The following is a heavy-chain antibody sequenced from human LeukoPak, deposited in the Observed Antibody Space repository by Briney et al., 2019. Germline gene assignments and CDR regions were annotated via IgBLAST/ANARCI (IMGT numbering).Heavy chain of an antibody. J-gene: IGHJ5*02. CDR3: ARDRSGSRWRWFEP. Sequence: ASVKVSCKASGYTFTNYYIHWVRQAPGQGLEWMGIINPTGGSASYAQKFQGRVSMTSDTSTRTLYLELSSLKSEDTAVYYCARDRSGSRWRWFEPWGQGTLVTVSS. CDR2: INPTGGSA. V-gene: IGHV1-46*01. D-gene: IGHD6-13*01. CDR1: GYTFTNYY.